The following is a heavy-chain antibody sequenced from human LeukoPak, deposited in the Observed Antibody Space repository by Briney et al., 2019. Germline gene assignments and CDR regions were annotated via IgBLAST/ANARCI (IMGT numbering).Heavy chain of an antibody. CDR1: GYTFTGYY. D-gene: IGHD3-22*01. J-gene: IGHJ4*02. CDR3: ARGGDYYDSSGYFLAAVQY. CDR2: INPNSGGT. V-gene: IGHV1-2*04. Sequence: ASVKVSCKASGYTFTGYYMHWVRQAPGQGLEWMGWINPNSGGTNYAQKFQGWVTMTRDTSISTAYMELSRLRSDDTAVYYCARGGDYYDSSGYFLAAVQYWGQGTLVTVSS.